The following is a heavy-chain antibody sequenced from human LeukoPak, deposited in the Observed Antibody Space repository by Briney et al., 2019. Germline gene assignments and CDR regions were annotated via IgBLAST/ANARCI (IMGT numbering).Heavy chain of an antibody. Sequence: PSETLSLTCAVSGYSISSGYYWGWIRQPPGQGLEWIGSIYHSGSTYYNPSLKSRVTISVDTSKNQFSLKLSSVTAADTAVYYCARQGYCSSTSCYKGGRSYFDYWGQGTLVTVSS. D-gene: IGHD2-2*02. CDR3: ARQGYCSSTSCYKGGRSYFDY. V-gene: IGHV4-38-2*01. J-gene: IGHJ4*02. CDR1: GYSISSGYY. CDR2: IYHSGST.